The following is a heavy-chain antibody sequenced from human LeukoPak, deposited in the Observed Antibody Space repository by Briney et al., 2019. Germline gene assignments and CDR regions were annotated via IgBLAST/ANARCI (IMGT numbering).Heavy chain of an antibody. CDR1: GFTFSSYG. Sequence: SGGSLRLSCAASGFTFSSYGMHWVRQAPGKGLEWVAFIRYDGSNKYYADSVKGRFTISRDNSKNTLYLQMSSLRAEDTAVYYCARAGGSYWRYYFDYWGQGTLVTVSS. J-gene: IGHJ4*02. V-gene: IGHV3-30*02. CDR3: ARAGGSYWRYYFDY. CDR2: IRYDGSNK. D-gene: IGHD1-26*01.